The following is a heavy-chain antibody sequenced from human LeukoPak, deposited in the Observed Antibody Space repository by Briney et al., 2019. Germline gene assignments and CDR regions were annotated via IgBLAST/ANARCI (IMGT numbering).Heavy chain of an antibody. CDR3: ARSLCMPYYDSSH. J-gene: IGHJ4*02. CDR1: GYTFTGYY. Sequence: ASVKVSCKASGYTFTGYYMQWVRQAPGQGLEWMGRINPNSGGTNYAQKFQGRVTMTRDTSISTAYMELSRLRSDDTAVYYCARSLCMPYYDSSHWGQGTLVTVSS. D-gene: IGHD3-22*01. V-gene: IGHV1-2*06. CDR2: INPNSGGT.